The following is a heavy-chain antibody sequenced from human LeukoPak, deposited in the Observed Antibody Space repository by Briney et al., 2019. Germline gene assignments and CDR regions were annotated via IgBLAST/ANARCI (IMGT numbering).Heavy chain of an antibody. CDR2: ISSSGSTI. J-gene: IGHJ4*02. V-gene: IGHV3-48*03. Sequence: GGSLRLSCAVSGFTFRNYEMRWFRQAPGKGLEWVSYISSSGSTIYYADSVKGRFTISRDNAKNSLYLQMNSLRAEDTAVYYCARDPRGGMGALFDYWGQGTLVTVSS. CDR1: GFTFRNYE. D-gene: IGHD1-26*01. CDR3: ARDPRGGMGALFDY.